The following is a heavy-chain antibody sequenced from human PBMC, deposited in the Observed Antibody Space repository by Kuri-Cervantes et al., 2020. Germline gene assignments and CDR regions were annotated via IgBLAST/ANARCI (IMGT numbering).Heavy chain of an antibody. CDR2: IDWDDDK. J-gene: IGHJ2*01. D-gene: IGHD3-22*01. V-gene: IGHV2-70D*14. CDR1: GFPLSTSGMR. CDR3: ARSYDSSGYPYWYFDL. Sequence: SGPTLVKPTQTLTLTCTFSGFPLSTSGMRVSWIRQPPGKALEWLARIDWDDDKFYSTSLKTRLTISRDTPKNQVVLSMTNMDPADTATYFCARSYDSSGYPYWYFDLWGRGTLVTVSS.